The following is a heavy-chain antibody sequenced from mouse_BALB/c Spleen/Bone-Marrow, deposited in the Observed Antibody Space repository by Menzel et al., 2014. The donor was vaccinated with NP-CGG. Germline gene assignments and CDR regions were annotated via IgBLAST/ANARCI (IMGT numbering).Heavy chain of an antibody. CDR2: IYPGNTDT. CDR3: TSRGITTGGFDH. J-gene: IGHJ2*01. CDR1: GYTFTSYW. D-gene: IGHD2-4*01. V-gene: IGHV1-5*01. Sequence: VQLQQSGTILARPGVSVKMSCKASGYTFTSYWMHWVKQRPGQGLEWIGAIYPGNTDTNYNQKFKGKAKLTAVTSTSTAYMDLSSLTNADSAVYYCTSRGITTGGFDHWGQGTTLTVSS.